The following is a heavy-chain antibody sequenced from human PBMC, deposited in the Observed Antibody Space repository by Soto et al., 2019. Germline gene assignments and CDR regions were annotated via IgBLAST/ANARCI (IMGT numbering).Heavy chain of an antibody. CDR3: ARQIYDSDTGPNFQYYFDS. Sequence: AGSLKISCKGSGYSFAGYWITWVRQKPGKGLEWMGRIDPSDSQTYYSPSFRGHVTISVTKSITTVFLQWSSLRASDTAMYYCARQIYDSDTGPNFQYYFDSWVPGTPVTVSS. CDR1: GYSFAGYW. D-gene: IGHD3-22*01. CDR2: IDPSDSQT. J-gene: IGHJ4*02. V-gene: IGHV5-10-1*01.